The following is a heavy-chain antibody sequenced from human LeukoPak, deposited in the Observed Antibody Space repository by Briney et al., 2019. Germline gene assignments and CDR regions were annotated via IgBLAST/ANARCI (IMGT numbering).Heavy chain of an antibody. V-gene: IGHV3-21*01. CDR2: IRSSRSYI. J-gene: IGHJ4*02. CDR3: ARDRHHRFGELFP. CDR1: GFTFSSYS. D-gene: IGHD3-10*01. Sequence: GGSLRLSCAASGFTFSSYSMNWVRLGPGEGAEGVSSIRSSRSYIYHADSVKGRFTISRDNANNSLYLQINSLRAEDTAVYYCARDRHHRFGELFPWGQGTRVTVSS.